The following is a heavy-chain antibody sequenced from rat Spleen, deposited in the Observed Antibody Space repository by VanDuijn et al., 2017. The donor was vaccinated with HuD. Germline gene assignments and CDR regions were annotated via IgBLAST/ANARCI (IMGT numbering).Heavy chain of an antibody. CDR3: ARLGGLRNWFAY. Sequence: EVHLVESGGGLVQPGRSLKLSCAASGFTFSNYGMHWIRQAPTKGLEWVAYISAGGDNTYYRDSVKGRFTISRDNAKSTLYLQLDSLRSEDTATYFCARLGGLRNWFAYWGQGTLVTVSS. D-gene: IGHD4-3*01. J-gene: IGHJ3*01. CDR1: GFTFSNYG. V-gene: IGHV5-19*01. CDR2: ISAGGDNT.